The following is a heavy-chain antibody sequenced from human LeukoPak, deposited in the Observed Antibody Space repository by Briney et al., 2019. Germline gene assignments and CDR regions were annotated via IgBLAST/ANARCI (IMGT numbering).Heavy chain of an antibody. Sequence: VASVKVSCKASGYTFTGYYMHWVRQAPGQGLEWMGWINPNSGGTNYAQKFQGRVTMTRNTSISTAYMELSSLRSEDTAVYYCARSPTRLRYFDWLSSRSGAFDYWGQGTLVTVSS. CDR1: GYTFTGYY. D-gene: IGHD3-9*01. CDR2: INPNSGGT. J-gene: IGHJ4*02. CDR3: ARSPTRLRYFDWLSSRSGAFDY. V-gene: IGHV1-2*02.